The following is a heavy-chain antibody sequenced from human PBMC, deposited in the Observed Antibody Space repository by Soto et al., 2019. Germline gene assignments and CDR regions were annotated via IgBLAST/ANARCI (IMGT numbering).Heavy chain of an antibody. V-gene: IGHV3-15*07. CDR3: TSGPYFNTGGVDL. Sequence: EALLMESGGGLVQPGGSLRLSCAASGFSFSDAWMNWVRQGPGKGLEWVGRSKTEAYGGTIAYAGVVKGRFIISRDDSTTTLSLQMNSLRPEDTAVYYCTSGPYFNTGGVDLWGQGTLVTVSS. D-gene: IGHD2-8*02. CDR2: SKTEAYGGTI. J-gene: IGHJ4*02. CDR1: GFSFSDAW.